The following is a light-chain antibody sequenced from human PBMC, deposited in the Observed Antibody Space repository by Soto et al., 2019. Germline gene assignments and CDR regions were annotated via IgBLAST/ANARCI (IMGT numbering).Light chain of an antibody. CDR2: WAS. J-gene: IGKJ1*01. Sequence: DIVMTQSPDSLAVSLGERATINSKSSQSVLYSSNNKNYLAWYQQKPGQPPKPLIYWASTRESGVPDRFSGSGSGTDFTLTISSLQAEDVAVYYCQQYYSTPWTFGQGTKVEIK. CDR1: QSVLYSSNNKNY. V-gene: IGKV4-1*01. CDR3: QQYYSTPWT.